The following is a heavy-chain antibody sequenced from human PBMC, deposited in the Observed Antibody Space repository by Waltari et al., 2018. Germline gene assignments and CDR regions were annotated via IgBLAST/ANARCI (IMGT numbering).Heavy chain of an antibody. D-gene: IGHD2-15*01. CDR1: GFTFSSYG. Sequence: QVQLVESGGGVVQPGGSLRLSCAASGFTFSSYGMHWVRQAPGKGLEWVAFIRYDGSNKYYADSVKGRFTISRDNSKNTLYLQMNSLRAEDTVVYYCARGGGNASFDYWGQGTLVTVSS. V-gene: IGHV3-30*02. J-gene: IGHJ4*02. CDR3: ARGGGNASFDY. CDR2: IRYDGSNK.